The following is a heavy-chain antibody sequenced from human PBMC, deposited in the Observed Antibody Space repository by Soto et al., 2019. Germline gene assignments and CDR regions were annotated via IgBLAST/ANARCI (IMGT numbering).Heavy chain of an antibody. Sequence: EVQLVESGGGLVQPGVSLRLSCAASGFTFSNYDMHWVRQATGKGLEWVSAIGTAGDTYSPGSVKGRFTIARENAKNSRYLQITSLRAEDTDVYYCARGKTGYSPHYYYGMDVRGQGTTVAVSS. D-gene: IGHD3-9*01. CDR1: GFTFSNYD. CDR3: ARGKTGYSPHYYYGMDV. V-gene: IGHV3-13*01. J-gene: IGHJ6*02. CDR2: IGTAGDT.